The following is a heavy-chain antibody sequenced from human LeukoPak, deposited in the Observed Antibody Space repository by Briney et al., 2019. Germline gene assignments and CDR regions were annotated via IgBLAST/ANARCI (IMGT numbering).Heavy chain of an antibody. D-gene: IGHD5-18*01. V-gene: IGHV3-7*01. CDR2: IQQDGSEK. Sequence: GGSLRLSCAASGFTFSNYAMSWVRQAPGKGLEWVANIQQDGSEKYYVDSVKGRFTIFRDNAKNSVYLQMNSLRAEDTAVYYCARFGYSHGYGWGGGYYYYYMDVWGKGTTVTVSS. J-gene: IGHJ6*03. CDR3: ARFGYSHGYGWGGGYYYYYMDV. CDR1: GFTFSNYA.